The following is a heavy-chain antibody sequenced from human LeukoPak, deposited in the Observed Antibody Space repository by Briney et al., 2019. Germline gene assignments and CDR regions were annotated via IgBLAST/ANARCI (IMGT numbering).Heavy chain of an antibody. CDR3: AKDPEYSSSTPGGYFDY. D-gene: IGHD6-6*01. J-gene: IGHJ4*02. Sequence: GRSLRLSCAASGFTFSSYGMPWVRQAPGKGLEWGAVISYDGSNKYYADSVKGRFTIYRDNSKNTLYLQMNSLRAEDTAVYYCAKDPEYSSSTPGGYFDYWGQGTLVTVSS. CDR2: ISYDGSNK. V-gene: IGHV3-30*18. CDR1: GFTFSSYG.